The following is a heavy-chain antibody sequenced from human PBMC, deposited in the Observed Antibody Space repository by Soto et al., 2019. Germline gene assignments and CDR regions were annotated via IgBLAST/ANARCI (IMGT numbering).Heavy chain of an antibody. CDR1: GGTISSYT. CDR3: ARFSDYGDYYFDY. D-gene: IGHD4-17*01. J-gene: IGHJ4*02. Sequence: SVKVSCKASGGTISSYTISWVRQAPGQGLEWMGRVIPILGIANYAQKFQGRVTITADKSTSTAYMELSSLRSEDTAVYYCARFSDYGDYYFDYWGQGTLVTVSS. CDR2: VIPILGIA. V-gene: IGHV1-69*02.